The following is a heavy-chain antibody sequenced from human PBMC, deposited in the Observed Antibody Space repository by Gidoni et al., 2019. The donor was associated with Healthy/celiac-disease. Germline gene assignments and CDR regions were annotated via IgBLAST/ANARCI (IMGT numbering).Heavy chain of an antibody. D-gene: IGHD3-9*01. V-gene: IGHV3-30-3*01. CDR2: ISYDGSNK. CDR1: GFTFSSYA. Sequence: VQLVESGGGVVQPGRSLRLSCAATGFTFSSYAMHWVRQLPGKGLEWVAVISYDGSNKYYADSVKGRFTISRDNSKNTLYLQMNSLRAEDTAVYYCARDTSLGTGYSTGFDYWGQGTLVTVSS. CDR3: ARDTSLGTGYSTGFDY. J-gene: IGHJ4*02.